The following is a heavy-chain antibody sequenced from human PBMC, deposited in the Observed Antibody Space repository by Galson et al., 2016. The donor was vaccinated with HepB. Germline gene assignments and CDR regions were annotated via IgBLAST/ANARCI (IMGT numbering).Heavy chain of an antibody. CDR1: GGSISSSGFS. V-gene: IGHV4-39*01. D-gene: IGHD3-22*01. Sequence: SETLSLTCTVSGGSISSSGFSWGWIRQPPGKGLEWIASIYYSGSTYYNPSLKSRVTISVDTSKNQFSLKLSSVTAADTAVDYCARRSITTMHVWGQGTTVTVSS. CDR3: ARRSITTMHV. CDR2: IYYSGST. J-gene: IGHJ6*02.